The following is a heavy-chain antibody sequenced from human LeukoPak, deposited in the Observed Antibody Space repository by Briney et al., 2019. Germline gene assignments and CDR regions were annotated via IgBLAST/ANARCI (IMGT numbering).Heavy chain of an antibody. D-gene: IGHD2-2*01. CDR1: GFTFDDYA. J-gene: IGHJ4*02. CDR3: AKGYCSSTSCYPFDY. CDR2: ISWNSGSI. V-gene: IGHV3-9*03. Sequence: GGSLRLSCAASGFTFDDYAMHWVRQAPGKGLEWVSGISWNSGSIGYADSVKGRFTISRDNAKNSLYLQMNSLRAEDMASYYCAKGYCSSTSCYPFDYWGRGTLVTVSS.